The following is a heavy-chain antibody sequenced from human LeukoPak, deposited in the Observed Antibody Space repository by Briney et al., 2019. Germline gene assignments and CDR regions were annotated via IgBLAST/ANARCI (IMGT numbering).Heavy chain of an antibody. CDR3: ARPLMYYFGSETYYWFDP. CDR2: IKQDGSVK. J-gene: IGHJ5*02. D-gene: IGHD3-10*01. V-gene: IGHV3-7*01. Sequence: PGGSLRLSCEASGFTFTTYWMGWVRQAPGKGLEWVASIKQDGSVKYYVDSVKGRFTIPRDNAKNSLYLQMNSLRAEDTAMYYCARPLMYYFGSETYYWFDPWGQGILVTVSS. CDR1: GFTFTTYW.